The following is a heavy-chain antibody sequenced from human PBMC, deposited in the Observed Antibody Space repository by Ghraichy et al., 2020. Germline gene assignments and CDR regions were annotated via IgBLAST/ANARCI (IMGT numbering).Heavy chain of an antibody. CDR3: ARGFAGGRGARRLVTNWFDP. V-gene: IGHV1-8*02. J-gene: IGHJ5*02. Sequence: ASVKVSCKASGYTFTSYDINWVRQATGQGLEWMGWMNPNSGNTGYAQKFQGRVTMTRNTSISTAYMELSSLRSEDTAVYYCARGFAGGRGARRLVTNWFDPWGQGTLVTVSS. CDR1: GYTFTSYD. D-gene: IGHD3-10*01. CDR2: MNPNSGNT.